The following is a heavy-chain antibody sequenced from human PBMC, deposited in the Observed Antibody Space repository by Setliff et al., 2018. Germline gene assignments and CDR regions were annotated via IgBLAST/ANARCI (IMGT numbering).Heavy chain of an antibody. CDR2: INHSGST. D-gene: IGHD4-17*01. CDR1: GGSFSGYY. Sequence: SETLSLTCAVYGGSFSGYYWSWIRQPPGKGLEWIGEINHSGSTYYNPSLNSRVTISEDTSKNQFSLKLTSVTAADAAVYYCARAAVTSGARADYFDNWGRGTLVTVSS. J-gene: IGHJ4*02. CDR3: ARAAVTSGARADYFDN. V-gene: IGHV4-34*01.